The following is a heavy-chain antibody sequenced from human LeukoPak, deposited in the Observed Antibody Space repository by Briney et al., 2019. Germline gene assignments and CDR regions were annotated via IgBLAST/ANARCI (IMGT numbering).Heavy chain of an antibody. CDR1: GGSFSGYY. CDR2: INHSGST. J-gene: IGHJ4*02. Sequence: SETLSLTCAVYGGSFSGYYWSWIRRPPGKGLEWIGEINHSGSTNYNPSLKSRVTISVDTSKNQFSLKLSSVTAADTAVYYCARGLSSYGTEDYWGQGTLVTVSS. V-gene: IGHV4-34*01. D-gene: IGHD5-18*01. CDR3: ARGLSSYGTEDY.